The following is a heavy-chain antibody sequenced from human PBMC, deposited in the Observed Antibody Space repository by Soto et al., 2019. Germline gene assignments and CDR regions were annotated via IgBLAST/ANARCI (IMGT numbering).Heavy chain of an antibody. J-gene: IGHJ6*02. D-gene: IGHD4-17*01. V-gene: IGHV4-61*01. CDR1: GGSVSSGSYY. CDR3: ARDSYGDYAIEVKQGEYYYGMDV. Sequence: SETLSLTCTVSGGSVSSGSYYWSWIRQPPGKGLEWIGYIYYSGSTNYNPSLKSRVTISVDTSKNQFSLKLSSVTAADTAVYYCARDSYGDYAIEVKQGEYYYGMDVWGQGTTVTVSS. CDR2: IYYSGST.